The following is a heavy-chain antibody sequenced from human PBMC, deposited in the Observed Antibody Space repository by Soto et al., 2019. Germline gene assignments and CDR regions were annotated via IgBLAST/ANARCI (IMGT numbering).Heavy chain of an antibody. V-gene: IGHV3-23*01. CDR3: AKDLWLASLQYSNYVGFSYYGMDV. J-gene: IGHJ6*02. CDR1: GFTFSNAW. D-gene: IGHD4-4*01. Sequence: GGSLRLSCAASGFTFSNAWKSWVRQAPGKGLEWVSAISGSGGSTYYADSVKGRFTISRDNSKNTLYLQMNSLRAEDTAVYYCAKDLWLASLQYSNYVGFSYYGMDVWGQGTTVTVYS. CDR2: ISGSGGST.